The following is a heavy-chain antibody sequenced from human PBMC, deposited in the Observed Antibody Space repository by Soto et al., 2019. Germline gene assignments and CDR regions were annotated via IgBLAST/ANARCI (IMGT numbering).Heavy chain of an antibody. CDR1: GGSISSGDYY. Sequence: PSETLSLTCTVSGGSISSGDYYWSWIRQPPGKGLGWIGYIYYSGSTYYNPSLKSRVTISVDTSKNQFSLKLSSVTAADTAVYYCARALVVNSEYCSSISCDYYYGMDVWGQGTTVTVSS. J-gene: IGHJ6*02. V-gene: IGHV4-30-4*01. CDR3: ARALVVNSEYCSSISCDYYYGMDV. CDR2: IYYSGST. D-gene: IGHD2-2*01.